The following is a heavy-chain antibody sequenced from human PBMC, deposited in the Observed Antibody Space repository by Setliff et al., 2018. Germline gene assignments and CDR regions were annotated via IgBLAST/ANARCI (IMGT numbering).Heavy chain of an antibody. J-gene: IGHJ4*02. CDR2: INHSGNT. CDR3: ARTGTYRYFDY. CDR1: GDSISSGNW. D-gene: IGHD1-1*01. V-gene: IGHV4-4*02. Sequence: SETLSLTCAVSGDSISSGNWWSWVRQPPEKGLEWIGEINHSGNTNYNPSLKSRVTIAVDTSNNQFSLRLTSVTAADTAVYYCARTGTYRYFDYWGQGALVTVSS.